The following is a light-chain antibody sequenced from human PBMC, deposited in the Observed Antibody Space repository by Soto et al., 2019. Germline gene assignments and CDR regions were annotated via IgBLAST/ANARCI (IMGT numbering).Light chain of an antibody. J-gene: IGKJ1*01. Sequence: DIQMTQSPSTLSASVGDRVTITCRASQNINRRLAWYQQKPGKAPNLLICDASSLESGVPSRFSGSGSGTDFTLTISSLQPDDIATYYCQQYSTFWTFGQGTKVDIK. CDR3: QQYSTFWT. CDR2: DAS. CDR1: QNINRR. V-gene: IGKV1-5*01.